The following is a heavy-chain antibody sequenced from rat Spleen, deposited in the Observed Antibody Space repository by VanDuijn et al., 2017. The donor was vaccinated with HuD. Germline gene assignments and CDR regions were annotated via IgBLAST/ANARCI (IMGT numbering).Heavy chain of an antibody. CDR1: GFTFSDYY. CDR2: ISYEGSGT. CDR3: SRLEGPLDY. Sequence: EVQLVESGGGLVQPGGSLKLSCVASGFTFSDYYMAWVRQAPKKGLEWVASISYEGSGTYYGDSVKGRFTISRDNAKSTLYLQMNSLRSEDTATYYCSRLEGPLDYWGQGVMVTVSS. J-gene: IGHJ2*01. D-gene: IGHD1-11*01. V-gene: IGHV5-22*01.